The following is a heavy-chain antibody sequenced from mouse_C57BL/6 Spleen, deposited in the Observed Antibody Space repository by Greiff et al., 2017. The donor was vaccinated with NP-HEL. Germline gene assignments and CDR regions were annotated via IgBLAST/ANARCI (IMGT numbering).Heavy chain of an antibody. CDR3: LDYYGSRGFAY. D-gene: IGHD1-1*01. J-gene: IGHJ3*01. CDR2: IDPANGNT. V-gene: IGHV14-3*01. CDR1: GFNIKNTY. Sequence: EVQRVESVAELVRPGASVKLSCTASGFNIKNTYMHWVKQRPEQGLEWIGRIDPANGNTKYAPKFQGKATITADTSSNTAYLQLSSLTSEDTAIYYCLDYYGSRGFAYWGQGTLVTVSA.